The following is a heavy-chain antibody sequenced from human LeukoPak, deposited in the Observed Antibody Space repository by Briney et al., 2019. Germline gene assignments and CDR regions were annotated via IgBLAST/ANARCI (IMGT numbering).Heavy chain of an antibody. CDR3: ARPGLGYCYGYPYH. CDR1: GYTFITYY. CDR2: INPNSRST. Sequence: ASVKVSCKASGYTFITYYMHWVRQAPGQGLEWMGIINPNSRSTLYAQKFQGRVTMTSDTSTSTVYMELSSLRSEDTAVYYCARPGLGYCYGYPYHWGQGTLVTVSS. J-gene: IGHJ5*02. V-gene: IGHV1-46*01. D-gene: IGHD5-18*01.